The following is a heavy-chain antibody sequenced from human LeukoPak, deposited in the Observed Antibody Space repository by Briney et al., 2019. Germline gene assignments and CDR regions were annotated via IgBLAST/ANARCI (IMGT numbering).Heavy chain of an antibody. CDR2: IWYDGSNK. CDR1: GFKFSSYA. CDR3: ARTIAVAGPYYFDY. D-gene: IGHD6-19*01. Sequence: GGSLRLSCAASGFKFSSYAMHWVRQAPGKGLEWVAVIWYDGSNKYYAESVKGRFTISRDNSKNTLFLQMNSLRADDTAVYYCARTIAVAGPYYFDYWGQGALVTVSS. V-gene: IGHV3-33*08. J-gene: IGHJ4*02.